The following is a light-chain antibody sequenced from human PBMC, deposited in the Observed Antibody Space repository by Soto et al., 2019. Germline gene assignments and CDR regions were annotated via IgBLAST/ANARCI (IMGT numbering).Light chain of an antibody. CDR1: QSISNY. V-gene: IGKV1-39*01. CDR2: AAS. J-gene: IGKJ5*01. Sequence: DIQMTQSPSSLPASVGDRVTITCRASQSISNYLNWYQQKPGKAPKVLIYAASNLQSGVPSRFSCSGSGTDFTLTISSLQPEDFATYYCQHSYSTPITFGQGTRLEIE. CDR3: QHSYSTPIT.